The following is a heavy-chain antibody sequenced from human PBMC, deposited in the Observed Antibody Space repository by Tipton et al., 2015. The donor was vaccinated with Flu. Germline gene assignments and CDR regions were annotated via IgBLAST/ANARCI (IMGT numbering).Heavy chain of an antibody. CDR2: LSGGGGGA. CDR3: EKVIPELVAGLEY. J-gene: IGHJ4*02. CDR1: GFTFSRYG. Sequence: SLRLSCAASGFTFSRYGMSWVRQAPGKGLEWVSFLSGGGGGAKYADSVKGRFTISRDNSKNTLYLQMNSLRAEDTAVYYCEKVIPELVAGLEYWGQGTRVTVSS. D-gene: IGHD6-19*01. V-gene: IGHV3-23*01.